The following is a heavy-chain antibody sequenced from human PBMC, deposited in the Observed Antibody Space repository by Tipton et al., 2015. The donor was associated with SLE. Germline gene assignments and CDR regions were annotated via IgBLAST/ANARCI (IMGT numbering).Heavy chain of an antibody. CDR2: ISHTGST. D-gene: IGHD3-10*01. J-gene: IGHJ3*02. CDR1: GGSISAYY. Sequence: AGLVKPSETLSLTCAVYGGSISAYYWSWIRQPPGKGLEWIGEISHTGSTNFNPSLKSRVAISADTSKRQFSLKLSSVTAADTAVYYCARNPITMVRGVIPGAFDIWGQGTMVTVSS. CDR3: ARNPITMVRGVIPGAFDI. V-gene: IGHV4-34*01.